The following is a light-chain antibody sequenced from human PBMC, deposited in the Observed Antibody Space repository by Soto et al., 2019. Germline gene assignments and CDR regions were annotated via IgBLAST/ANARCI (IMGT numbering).Light chain of an antibody. CDR1: GSIDYNY. CDR3: SSYAGNGNLDVI. CDR2: ESN. V-gene: IGLV2-8*01. J-gene: IGLJ2*01. Sequence: QSALTQPPSASGSPGQSVALSCCGSGSIDYNYVSWYQHHPGKAPKLIIYESNKRPSGVPDRFSGSKSGNTASLTVSGLQADDEADYYCSSYAGNGNLDVIFGGGTKLTVL.